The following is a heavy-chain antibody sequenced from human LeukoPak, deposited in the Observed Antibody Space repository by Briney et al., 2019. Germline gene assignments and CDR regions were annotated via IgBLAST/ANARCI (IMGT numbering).Heavy chain of an antibody. D-gene: IGHD3-10*01. CDR2: ISGSGGST. Sequence: PGGSLRLSCAASGFTFSSYAMSWVRQPPGKGLERVSAISGSGGSTYYADSVKGRFTISRDNSKNTLYLQMNSLRAEDTAVYYCAKDSILWFGESYFDYWGQGTLVTVSS. V-gene: IGHV3-23*01. CDR3: AKDSILWFGESYFDY. CDR1: GFTFSSYA. J-gene: IGHJ4*02.